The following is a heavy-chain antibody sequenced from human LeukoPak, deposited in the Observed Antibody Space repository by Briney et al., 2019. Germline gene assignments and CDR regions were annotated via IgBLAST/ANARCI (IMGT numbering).Heavy chain of an antibody. CDR1: GFTFTTSW. Sequence: GGSLRLSCADSGFTFTTSWMHWVRQAPGKGLVWVSRINSDGSTTTYADSVKGRLTISRDNAKNTLYLQMNSLRGEDTAVYYCARVLGAAAGLRAFDIWGQGTLVFVSS. CDR2: INSDGSTT. J-gene: IGHJ3*02. D-gene: IGHD6-13*01. CDR3: ARVLGAAAGLRAFDI. V-gene: IGHV3-74*01.